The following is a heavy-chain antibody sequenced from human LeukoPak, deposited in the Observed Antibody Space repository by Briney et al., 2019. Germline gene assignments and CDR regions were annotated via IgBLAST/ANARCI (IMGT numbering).Heavy chain of an antibody. V-gene: IGHV3-7*01. CDR2: IKQDGSEK. CDR3: ARGLHYYYDSSGYPPPEYFQH. CDR1: GFTFISYW. Sequence: QPGGSLRLSCAASGFTFISYWMSWVRQAPGKGLEWVAKIKQDGSEKYYVDSVKGRFTISRDNAKNSLYLQMNSLRAEDTAVYYCARGLHYYYDSSGYPPPEYFQHWGQGTLVTVSS. J-gene: IGHJ1*01. D-gene: IGHD3-22*01.